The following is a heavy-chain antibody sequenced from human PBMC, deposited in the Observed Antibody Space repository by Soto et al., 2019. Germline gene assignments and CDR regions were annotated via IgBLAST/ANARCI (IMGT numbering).Heavy chain of an antibody. CDR2: VNPGGIT. D-gene: IGHD2-15*01. CDR1: GGSLSGYY. V-gene: IGHV4-34*01. Sequence: PSATLSLTXAVYGGSLSGYYWTWIRQPPGEGLEWSGEVNPGGITNYSPAGKSRLKISLDTSKREVSLEMTSVTAADTAVYYCGSVVIKMAIHSLASWG. J-gene: IGHJ5*01. CDR3: GSVVIKMAIHSLAS.